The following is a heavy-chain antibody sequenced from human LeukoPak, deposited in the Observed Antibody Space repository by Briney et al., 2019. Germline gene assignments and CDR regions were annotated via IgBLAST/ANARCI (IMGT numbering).Heavy chain of an antibody. V-gene: IGHV3-30*18. CDR1: GFTFSSYG. D-gene: IGHD4-23*01. CDR2: ISYDGSNK. CDR3: AKSHRNSLVWFDP. Sequence: GGSLRLSCAASGFTFSSYGMHWVRQAPGKGLEWVAVISYDGSNKYYADSVKGRFTISRDNSKNTLYLRINSLRAEDTAVYYCAKSHRNSLVWFDPWGQGTLVTVSS. J-gene: IGHJ5*02.